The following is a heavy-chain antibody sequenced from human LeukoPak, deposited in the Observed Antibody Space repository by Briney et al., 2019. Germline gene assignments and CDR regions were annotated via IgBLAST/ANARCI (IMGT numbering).Heavy chain of an antibody. CDR1: GFTFSNYA. CDR3: AKGLGSGWYLFEY. CDR2: ISGGGGST. Sequence: GGSLRLSCAASGFTFSNYAMNWVRQAPGKGLEWVSAISGGGGSTYYADSVKGRFTISRDDSKNTLYVQMNSLRAEDTAVYYCAKGLGSGWYLFEYWGQGTLVTVSS. V-gene: IGHV3-23*01. D-gene: IGHD6-19*01. J-gene: IGHJ4*02.